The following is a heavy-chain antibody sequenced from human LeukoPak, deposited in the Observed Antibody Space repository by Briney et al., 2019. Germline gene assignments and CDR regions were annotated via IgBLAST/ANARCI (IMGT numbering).Heavy chain of an antibody. CDR1: GGSISSYY. V-gene: IGHV4-59*01. Sequence: SKTLSLTCTVSGGSISSYYWSWIRQPPGKGLEWIGYIYYSGSTNYNPSLKSRVTISVDTSKNQFSLKLSSVTAADTAVYYCARDVITSSGYPSNWFDPWGQGTLVTVSS. J-gene: IGHJ5*02. D-gene: IGHD3-22*01. CDR3: ARDVITSSGYPSNWFDP. CDR2: IYYSGST.